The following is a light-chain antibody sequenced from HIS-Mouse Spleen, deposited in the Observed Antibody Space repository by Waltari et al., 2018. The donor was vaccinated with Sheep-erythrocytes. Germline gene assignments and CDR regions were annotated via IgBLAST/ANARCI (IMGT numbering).Light chain of an antibody. Sequence: SYELTQPPSVSVSPGQTASITCPGDHLGDKYACWYHQKPGQSPVLVIYQDSKRPSGIPERFSGSNSGNTATLTISGTQAMDEADYYCQAWDSSTVVFGGGTKLTVL. V-gene: IGLV3-1*01. CDR2: QDS. J-gene: IGLJ2*01. CDR3: QAWDSSTVV. CDR1: HLGDKY.